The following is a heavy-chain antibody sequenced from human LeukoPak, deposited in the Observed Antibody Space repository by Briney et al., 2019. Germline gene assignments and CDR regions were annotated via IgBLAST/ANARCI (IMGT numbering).Heavy chain of an antibody. CDR3: ARDRLEDYSGSGSPPGY. D-gene: IGHD3-10*01. J-gene: IGHJ4*02. V-gene: IGHV3-21*01. CDR2: ISSSSSYI. CDR1: GFTFSSHS. Sequence: GGSLRLSCAASGFTFSSHSMNWVRQAPGKGLEWVSSISSSSSYIYYADSVKGRFTISRDNAKNSVYLQMNSLRVEDTAVYYCARDRLEDYSGSGSPPGYWGQGTLVTVSS.